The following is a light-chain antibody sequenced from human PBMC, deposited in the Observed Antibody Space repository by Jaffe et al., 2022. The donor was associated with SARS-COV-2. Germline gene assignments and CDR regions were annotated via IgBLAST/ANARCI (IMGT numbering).Light chain of an antibody. CDR3: MQRIEFPHT. J-gene: IGKJ2*01. V-gene: IGKV2-40*01. CDR2: TAS. CDR1: QTLLDSDDGNSY. Sequence: DIVLTQTPLSLPVTPGEPASISCRSSQTLLDSDDGNSYLDWYLQKPGQSPQLLIYTASYRASGVPDRFSGSGSGTDLTLKISRVEPEDVGVYYCMQRIEFPHTFGQGTKLEIK.